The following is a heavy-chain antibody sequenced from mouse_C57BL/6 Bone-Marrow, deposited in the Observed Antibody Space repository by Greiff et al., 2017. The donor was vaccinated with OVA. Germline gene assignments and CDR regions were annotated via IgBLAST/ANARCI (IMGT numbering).Heavy chain of an antibody. J-gene: IGHJ4*01. CDR1: GYTFTDYY. D-gene: IGHD2-4*01. CDR3: ARLGDYGEAMDY. V-gene: IGHV1-26*01. Sequence: EVQLQQSGPELVKPGASVKISCKASGYTFTDYYMNWVKQSHGKSLEWIGDINPNNGGTSYNQKFKGKATLTVDKSSSTAYMELRSLTSEDSAVYYCARLGDYGEAMDYWGQGTSVTVSS. CDR2: INPNNGGT.